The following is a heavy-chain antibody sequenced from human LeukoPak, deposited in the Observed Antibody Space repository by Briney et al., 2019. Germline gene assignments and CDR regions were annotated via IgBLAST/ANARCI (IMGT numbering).Heavy chain of an antibody. V-gene: IGHV3-48*01. CDR3: ARNGRDQWLASDY. CDR2: ISSSSSTI. CDR1: GFTFSSYS. J-gene: IGHJ4*02. D-gene: IGHD6-19*01. Sequence: GGSRRLSCAAPGFTFSSYSMNWVRQAQGKGLEWVSYISSSSSTIYYADSVKGRFTISRDNAKNSLYLQMNSLRAEDTAVYYCARNGRDQWLASDYWGQGTLVTVSS.